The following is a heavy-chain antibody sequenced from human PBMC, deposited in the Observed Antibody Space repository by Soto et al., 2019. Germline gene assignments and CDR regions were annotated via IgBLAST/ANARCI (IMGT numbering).Heavy chain of an antibody. CDR1: GGSISRGDFS. J-gene: IGHJ4*02. CDR3: ARGKTNYFFDL. D-gene: IGHD3-10*01. CDR2: IYRSGST. V-gene: IGHV4-30-2*01. Sequence: PSETLSLTCSVSGGSISRGDFSWTWIRQPPGKGLEWVGYIYRSGSTYYNPSLKSPVSISLDKSKNQFSLNLTSVTAADTAVYYCARGKTNYFFDLWGQGRLVTVSS.